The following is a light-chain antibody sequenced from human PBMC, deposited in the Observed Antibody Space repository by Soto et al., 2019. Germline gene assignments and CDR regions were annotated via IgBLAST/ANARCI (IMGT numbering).Light chain of an antibody. Sequence: DIQMTQSPSSLSASVGDRVTITCRASQNIDNSLNWYQQKPGKAPRLLIYVASSLQSGVPSRFSGSGSGTEFTRTISSLQPEDFASYSCQQSYTTPFTFGPGTKVHV. CDR1: QNIDNS. J-gene: IGKJ3*01. V-gene: IGKV1-39*01. CDR3: QQSYTTPFT. CDR2: VAS.